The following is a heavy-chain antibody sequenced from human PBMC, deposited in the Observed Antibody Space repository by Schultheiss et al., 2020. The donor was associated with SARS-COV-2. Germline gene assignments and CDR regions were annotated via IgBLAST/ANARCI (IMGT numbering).Heavy chain of an antibody. Sequence: GGSLRLSCAASGFTFDDYAMHWVRQAPGKGLEWVSSISSSSSYIYYADSVKGRFTISRDNAKNSLYLQMNSLRAEDTAVYYCARDGADTWGYYYYMDVWGKGTTVTVSS. V-gene: IGHV3-21*01. CDR1: GFTFDDYA. D-gene: IGHD6-25*01. CDR3: ARDGADTWGYYYYMDV. J-gene: IGHJ6*03. CDR2: ISSSSSYI.